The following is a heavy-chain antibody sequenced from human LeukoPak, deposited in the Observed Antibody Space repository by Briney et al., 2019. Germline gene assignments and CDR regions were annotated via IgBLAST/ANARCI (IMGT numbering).Heavy chain of an antibody. D-gene: IGHD3-10*01. CDR1: GESFSGYF. CDR3: AREVYYYGSGSPDTYFDY. J-gene: IGHJ4*02. Sequence: PSETLSLTCAVYGESFSGYFWSWIRQPPGKGLEWIGEINRTGSTSFNPSLKSRVTISVDTSKNQFSLKLSSVTAADTAVYYCAREVYYYGSGSPDTYFDYWGQGTLVTVSS. V-gene: IGHV4-34*01. CDR2: INRTGST.